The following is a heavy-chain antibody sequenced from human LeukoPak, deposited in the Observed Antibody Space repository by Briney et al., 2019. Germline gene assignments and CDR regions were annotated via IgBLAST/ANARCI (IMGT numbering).Heavy chain of an antibody. CDR1: GGSISSYY. V-gene: IGHV4-4*07. J-gene: IGHJ6*02. D-gene: IGHD3-10*01. Sequence: PSETLSLTCTVSGGSISSYYWSWIRQPAGKGLEWIGRIYTSGSTNYNPSLKSRVTMSVDTSKNQFSLKLSSVTAADTAVYYCARDPDYYGSGSSQSPHYYYYYGMDVWGQGTTVTVSS. CDR3: ARDPDYYGSGSSQSPHYYYYYGMDV. CDR2: IYTSGST.